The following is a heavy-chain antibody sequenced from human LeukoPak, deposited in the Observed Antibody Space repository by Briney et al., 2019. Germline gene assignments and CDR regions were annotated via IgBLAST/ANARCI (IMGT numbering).Heavy chain of an antibody. D-gene: IGHD6-19*01. V-gene: IGHV4-59*01. CDR3: ARGDSSASNCFDP. Sequence: ASETLSLTCTVSGGSISSDYWNWIRQPPGRGLEWIECIFHSGSTKYNPSLMSRVTISLDTSKNHFSLRVNSVTAADTAVYYCARGDSSASNCFDPWGQGTLVTVSS. CDR2: IFHSGST. CDR1: GGSISSDY. J-gene: IGHJ5*02.